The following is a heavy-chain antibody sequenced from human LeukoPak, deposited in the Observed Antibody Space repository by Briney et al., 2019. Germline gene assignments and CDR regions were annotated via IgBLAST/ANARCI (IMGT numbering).Heavy chain of an antibody. J-gene: IGHJ5*02. CDR3: ARDVIAAAGTWTNWFDP. CDR1: GFPFSSYS. Sequence: RAGGSLRLSCAASGFPFSSYSMNWVRQAPGKGLEWVSSISSSSSYIYYADSVKGRFTISRDNAKNSPYLQMNSLRAEDTAVYYCARDVIAAAGTWTNWFDPWGQGTLVTVSS. CDR2: ISSSSSYI. V-gene: IGHV3-21*01. D-gene: IGHD6-13*01.